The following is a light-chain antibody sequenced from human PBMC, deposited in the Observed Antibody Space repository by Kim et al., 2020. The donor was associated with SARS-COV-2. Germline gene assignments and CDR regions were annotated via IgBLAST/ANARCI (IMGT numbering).Light chain of an antibody. V-gene: IGLV3-1*01. CDR1: KLGDKY. CDR3: QAWDSSTVV. J-gene: IGLJ2*01. Sequence: SYELTQPPSVSVSPGQTASLTCSGDKLGDKYACWYQQKPGQSPVLVIYQDSKRPSGIPERFSGSNSGNTATLTISGTQAMDEADYYCQAWDSSTVVFGGGTQVTVL. CDR2: QDS.